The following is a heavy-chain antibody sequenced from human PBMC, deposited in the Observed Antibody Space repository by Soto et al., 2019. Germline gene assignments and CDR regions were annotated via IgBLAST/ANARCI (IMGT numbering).Heavy chain of an antibody. CDR1: GGSISSGGYY. Sequence: QVQLQESGPGLVKPSQTLSLTCTVSGGSISSGGYYWSWIRQHPGKGLEWIGYIYYSGSTYYNPSLKSRVTISVDTSKNQVSLKLSSVTAADTAVYYCAQGWSSIAAPYFDYWGQGTLVTVSS. J-gene: IGHJ4*02. CDR2: IYYSGST. CDR3: AQGWSSIAAPYFDY. D-gene: IGHD6-6*01. V-gene: IGHV4-31*03.